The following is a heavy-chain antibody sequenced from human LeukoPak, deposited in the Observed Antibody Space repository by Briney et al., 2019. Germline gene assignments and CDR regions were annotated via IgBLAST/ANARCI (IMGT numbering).Heavy chain of an antibody. CDR1: GGSISSGGYS. D-gene: IGHD4-17*01. V-gene: IGHV4-61*08. CDR3: ARDNGDYGDYLRAFDI. Sequence: SETLSLTCTVSGGSISSGGYSWSWIRQHPGKGLEWIGYIYYSGSTNYNPSLKSRVTISVDTSKNQFSLKLSSVTAADTAVYYCARDNGDYGDYLRAFDIWGQGTMVTVSS. CDR2: IYYSGST. J-gene: IGHJ3*02.